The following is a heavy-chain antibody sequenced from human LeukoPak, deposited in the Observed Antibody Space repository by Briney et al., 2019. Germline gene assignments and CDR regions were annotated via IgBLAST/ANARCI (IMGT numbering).Heavy chain of an antibody. D-gene: IGHD3-9*01. V-gene: IGHV3-21*01. Sequence: PGGSLRLSCVASGFTFSSYSMIWVRQAPGKGLEWVSSIAGGGGYIYYADSVKGRFTISRDNAKNTLYLQMNSLRAEDTAVCYCAKFRLSNYEILTGYYYYFDSWGQGTLVTVSS. CDR2: IAGGGGYI. CDR3: AKFRLSNYEILTGYYYYFDS. CDR1: GFTFSSYS. J-gene: IGHJ4*01.